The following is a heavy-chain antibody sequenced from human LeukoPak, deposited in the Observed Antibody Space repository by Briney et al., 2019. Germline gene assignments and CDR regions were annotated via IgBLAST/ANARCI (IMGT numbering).Heavy chain of an antibody. D-gene: IGHD3-22*01. CDR3: ASSYYCDSSGYYTFDY. V-gene: IGHV1-18*01. Sequence: ASVKVSCKASGYTFTSYGISWVRQAPGQGLEWMGWISAYNGNTNYAQKLQGRVTMTTDTSTSTAYMELRSLRSDDTAVYYCASSYYCDSSGYYTFDYWGQGTLVTVSS. J-gene: IGHJ4*02. CDR1: GYTFTSYG. CDR2: ISAYNGNT.